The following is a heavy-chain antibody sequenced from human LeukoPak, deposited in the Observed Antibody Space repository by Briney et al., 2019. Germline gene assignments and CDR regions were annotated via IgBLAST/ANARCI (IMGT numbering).Heavy chain of an antibody. V-gene: IGHV4-31*03. D-gene: IGHD3-22*01. J-gene: IGHJ5*02. CDR3: ARDSPPYYYDSSGYLNWFDP. CDR1: GGSISSGGYY. CDR2: IYYSGST. Sequence: SETLSLTCTVSGGSISSGGYYWSWIRQHPGKGLEWIGYIYYSGSTYYNPSLKSRVTISVDTSKNQFSLKLSSVTAADTAVYYCARDSPPYYYDSSGYLNWFDPWGQGTLVTVSS.